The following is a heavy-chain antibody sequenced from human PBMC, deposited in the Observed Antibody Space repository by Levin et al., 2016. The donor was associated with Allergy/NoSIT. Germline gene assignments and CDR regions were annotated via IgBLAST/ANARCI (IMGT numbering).Heavy chain of an antibody. V-gene: IGHV3-30*18. CDR3: VKDDPSRRGGWY. Sequence: VRQAPGKGLEWVSFISNDERNEYYADSVKGRFSISRDNSKSTVFLQMNSLRSEDAAVYYCVKDDPSRRGGWYWGQGTLVTVSS. D-gene: IGHD3-10*01. CDR2: ISNDERNE. J-gene: IGHJ4*02.